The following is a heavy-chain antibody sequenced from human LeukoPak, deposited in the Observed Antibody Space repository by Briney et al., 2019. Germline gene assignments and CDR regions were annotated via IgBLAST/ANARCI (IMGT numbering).Heavy chain of an antibody. CDR3: ARVTNGDYEVVFDY. CDR2: INHSGST. J-gene: IGHJ4*02. Sequence: SETLSLTCAVYGGSFSGYYWSWIRQPPGKGLEWIGEINHSGSTNYNPSLKSRVTVSVGTSKNQFSLKLSSVTAADTAVYYCARVTNGDYEVVFDYWGQGTLVTVSS. D-gene: IGHD4-17*01. CDR1: GGSFSGYY. V-gene: IGHV4-34*01.